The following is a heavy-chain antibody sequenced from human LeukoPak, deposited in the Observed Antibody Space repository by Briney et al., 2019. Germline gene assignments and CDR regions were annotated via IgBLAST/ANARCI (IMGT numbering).Heavy chain of an antibody. J-gene: IGHJ6*02. CDR3: ARRPVVRGIASGMDV. CDR1: GWSISRDY. V-gene: IGHV4-59*01. Sequence: SETLSLTFTVTGWSISRDYSWGVGQPPRKELEWIGYIYYSGSTNYNPSLKSRVTISVDTSKKQFSLKLSSVTAADTAVYYCARRPVVRGIASGMDVWGQGTTVTVSS. CDR2: IYYSGST. D-gene: IGHD3-10*01.